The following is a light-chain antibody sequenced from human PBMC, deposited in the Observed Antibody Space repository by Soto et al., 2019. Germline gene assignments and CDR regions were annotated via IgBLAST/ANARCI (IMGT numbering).Light chain of an antibody. V-gene: IGLV2-8*01. CDR3: SSYTGSNNFVV. CDR2: DVS. J-gene: IGLJ2*01. Sequence: QSALTQPPSASGSPGQSVTISCTGTSSDVGNYNYVSWYQQHPGKAPKLMIYDVSKRPSGVPDRFSGSKSVNTASLTVSGLQAEDEADYYCSSYTGSNNFVVFGGGTKLTVL. CDR1: SSDVGNYNY.